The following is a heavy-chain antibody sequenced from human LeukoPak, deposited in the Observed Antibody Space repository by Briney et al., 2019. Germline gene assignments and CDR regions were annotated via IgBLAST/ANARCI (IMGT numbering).Heavy chain of an antibody. CDR2: MNPNSGNT. Sequence: GASVKVSCKASGYSFTSYDINWVRQAPGQGFEWVGWMNPNSGNTGHAQEFQGRVTMTRDTSMSTAYMELSSLRYEDTAVYYCARNGEYCSSTSCPTAGHNWFDPWGQGTLVTVSS. D-gene: IGHD2-2*01. V-gene: IGHV1-8*01. J-gene: IGHJ5*02. CDR1: GYSFTSYD. CDR3: ARNGEYCSSTSCPTAGHNWFDP.